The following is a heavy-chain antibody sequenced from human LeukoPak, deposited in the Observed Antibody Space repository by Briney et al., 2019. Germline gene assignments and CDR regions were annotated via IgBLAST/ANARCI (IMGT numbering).Heavy chain of an antibody. Sequence: PSEALSLTCTVSGGSISSGGYYWSWIRQHPGKGLEWIGYIYYSGSTYYNPSLKSRVTISVDTSKNQFSLKLSSVTAADTAVYYCARARLGGHDYWGQGTLVTVSS. D-gene: IGHD3-16*01. CDR3: ARARLGGHDY. CDR2: IYYSGST. V-gene: IGHV4-31*03. CDR1: GGSISSGGYY. J-gene: IGHJ4*02.